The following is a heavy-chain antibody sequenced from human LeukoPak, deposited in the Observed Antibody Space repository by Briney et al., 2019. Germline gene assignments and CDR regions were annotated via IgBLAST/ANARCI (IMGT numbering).Heavy chain of an antibody. V-gene: IGHV3-48*01. D-gene: IGHD2-15*01. CDR2: ITGDSNTI. CDR3: ARDRMGGSFDY. J-gene: IGHJ4*02. Sequence: PGGSLGLSCAASGFAFSPYAMNWVRQAPGKGLEWVSFITGDSNTIYYADSMKGRFTVSRDNAENSLYLQMNSLSAEDTAVYYCARDRMGGSFDYWGQGTLVTVSS. CDR1: GFAFSPYA.